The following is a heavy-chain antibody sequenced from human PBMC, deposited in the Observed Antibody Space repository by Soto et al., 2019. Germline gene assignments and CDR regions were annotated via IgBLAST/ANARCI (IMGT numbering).Heavy chain of an antibody. CDR3: ARDRGSNWHLTYGMDV. CDR1: GFTFSVYW. CDR2: INSDGTST. Sequence: EVQLVESGGGSVQPGGSLRLSCAASGFTFSVYWMHWVRQAPGKGLVWVSRINSDGTSTGYADSVEGRVTISRDNAKNTVYLQMNSLRAEDTAVYYCARDRGSNWHLTYGMDVWGQGTTVTVSS. J-gene: IGHJ6*02. V-gene: IGHV3-74*01. D-gene: IGHD6-13*01.